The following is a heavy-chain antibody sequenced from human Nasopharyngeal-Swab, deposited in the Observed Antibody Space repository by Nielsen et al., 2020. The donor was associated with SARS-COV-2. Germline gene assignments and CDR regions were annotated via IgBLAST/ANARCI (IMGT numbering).Heavy chain of an antibody. V-gene: IGHV3-30*04. Sequence: GESLKISCAASGFTFSSYAMHWVRQAPGKGLEWVAVISYDGSNKYYADSVKGRFTISRDNSKNTLYLQMNSLRAEATAVYYCARDLFHSSSWYEDYWGQGTLVTVSS. D-gene: IGHD6-13*01. J-gene: IGHJ4*02. CDR2: ISYDGSNK. CDR1: GFTFSSYA. CDR3: ARDLFHSSSWYEDY.